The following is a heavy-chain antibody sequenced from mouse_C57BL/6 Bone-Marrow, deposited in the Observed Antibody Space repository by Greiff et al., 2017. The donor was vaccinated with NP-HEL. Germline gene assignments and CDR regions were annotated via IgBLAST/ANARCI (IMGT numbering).Heavy chain of an antibody. J-gene: IGHJ4*01. D-gene: IGHD2-5*01. CDR2: IWSGGST. CDR1: GFSLTSYG. CDR3: ASATYSNYDAMDY. V-gene: IGHV2-2*01. Sequence: QVQLQQSGPGLVQPSQSLSITCTVSGFSLTSYGVHWVRQSPGKGLEWLGVIWSGGSTDYNAAFISRLSISKDNSKSQVFCKMNSLQADDTAIYYGASATYSNYDAMDYWGQGTSVTVSS.